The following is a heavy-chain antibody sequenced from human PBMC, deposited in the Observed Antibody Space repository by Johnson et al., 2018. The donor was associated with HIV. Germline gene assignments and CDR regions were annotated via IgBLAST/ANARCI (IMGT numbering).Heavy chain of an antibody. CDR2: INWNGGST. Sequence: VQLVESGGGWIQPGGSLRLSCAASGFTFDDYGMSWVRQAPGKGLEWVSGINWNGGSTGYADSVKGRFTISRDNAKNSLYLQMNRLRAEDTALYYCGSGGVVGWDHVAFEIWGQGTMVTVSS. V-gene: IGHV3-20*04. CDR1: GFTFDDYG. D-gene: IGHD3-3*01. CDR3: GSGGVVGWDHVAFEI. J-gene: IGHJ3*02.